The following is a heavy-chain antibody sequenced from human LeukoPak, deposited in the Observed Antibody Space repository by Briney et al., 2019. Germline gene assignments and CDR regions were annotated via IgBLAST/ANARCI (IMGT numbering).Heavy chain of an antibody. J-gene: IGHJ3*02. Sequence: SETLSLTCTVSGGSISSYYWSWIRQPPGKGLEWIGYIYYSGSTNYNPSLKSRVTISVDTSKNQFSLKLSSVTASDTAVYYCARETRIYYDILPGYQDVFDIWGKGTRVTVSS. CDR2: IYYSGST. D-gene: IGHD3-9*01. V-gene: IGHV4-59*01. CDR3: ARETRIYYDILPGYQDVFDI. CDR1: GGSISSYY.